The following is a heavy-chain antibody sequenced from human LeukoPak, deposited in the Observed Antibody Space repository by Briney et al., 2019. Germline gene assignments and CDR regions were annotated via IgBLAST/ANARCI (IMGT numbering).Heavy chain of an antibody. Sequence: GGSLRLSCAASGFTFSSYGMYWVRQAPGKGLEWVAFIHFDGSKTYYADSVKGRFTVSRDNPKNTLYLHMNSLRAEDTAVYYCARVSQWLVLSLYYYGMDVWGQGTTVTVSS. J-gene: IGHJ6*02. CDR3: ARVSQWLVLSLYYYGMDV. V-gene: IGHV3-30*02. CDR2: IHFDGSKT. D-gene: IGHD6-19*01. CDR1: GFTFSSYG.